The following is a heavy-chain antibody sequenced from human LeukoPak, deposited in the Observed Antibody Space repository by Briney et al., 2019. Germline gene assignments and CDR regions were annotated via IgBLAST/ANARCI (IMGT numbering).Heavy chain of an antibody. CDR1: GFTFSFYS. D-gene: IGHD6-19*01. CDR3: ARDSAGPSGFDY. CDR2: VYGSGRT. J-gene: IGHJ4*02. V-gene: IGHV3-53*01. Sequence: GGSLRLSCAASGFTFSFYSMNWVRQAPGKGLEWVAVVYGSGRTYSADSVRGRFIISRDYSKDMLYLQMNGLRAEDTAVYYCARDSAGPSGFDYWGQGTLVTVSS.